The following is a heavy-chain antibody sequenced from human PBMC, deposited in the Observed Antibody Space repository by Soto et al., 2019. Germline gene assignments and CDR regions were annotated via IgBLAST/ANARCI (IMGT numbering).Heavy chain of an antibody. V-gene: IGHV1-69*13. CDR2: IIPIFGTA. Sequence: ASVKVSCKASGYTFTSYYMHWVRQAPGQGLEWMGIIIPIFGTANYAQKFQGRVTITADESTSTAYMELSSLRSEDTAVYYCARDRGPSSGYYPYWFDPWGQGTLVTVSS. CDR1: GYTFTSYY. D-gene: IGHD3-22*01. CDR3: ARDRGPSSGYYPYWFDP. J-gene: IGHJ5*02.